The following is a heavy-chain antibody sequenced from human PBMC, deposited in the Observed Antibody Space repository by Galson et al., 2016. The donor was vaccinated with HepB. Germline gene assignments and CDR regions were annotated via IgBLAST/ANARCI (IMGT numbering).Heavy chain of an antibody. V-gene: IGHV3-49*03. D-gene: IGHD2-2*01. CDR3: AKCRSSDSTSCPNY. J-gene: IGHJ4*02. CDR2: ISSNAYGGTT. CDR1: GFTFSDHA. Sequence: SLRLSCAASGFTFSDHAMSWFRQAPGKGLEWVGFISSNAYGGTTEFAASVKDRLTISRDDSKSIAYLQMNSLRAEDTALYFCAKCRSSDSTSCPNYWGQGTLVTVSS.